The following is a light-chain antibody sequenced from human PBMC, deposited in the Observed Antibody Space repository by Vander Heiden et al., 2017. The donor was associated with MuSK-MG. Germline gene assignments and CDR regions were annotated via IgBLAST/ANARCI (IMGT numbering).Light chain of an antibody. CDR3: GAYTSSSTLEGVG. CDR2: DGT. J-gene: IGLJ2*01. Sequence: QSSLTQPASVSGSPGQSITISCTGTSSDLAGYNYVSWYQQEPGKAPKVMIYDGTKRPSGVSNGFSGSKYGNTASLTRYGLQAEDEADYYGGAYTSSSTLEGVGLGGGTKLTVL. CDR1: SSDLAGYNY. V-gene: IGLV2-14*01.